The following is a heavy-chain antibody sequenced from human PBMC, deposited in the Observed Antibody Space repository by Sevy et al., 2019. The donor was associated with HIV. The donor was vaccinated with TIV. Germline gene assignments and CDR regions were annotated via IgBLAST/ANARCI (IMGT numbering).Heavy chain of an antibody. D-gene: IGHD3-9*01. J-gene: IGHJ4*02. V-gene: IGHV1-18*01. CDR3: ARDILTGYYWPTPLDF. CDR2: ISPYNGNT. Sequence: ASVKVSCKVSGYTFSRHGFSWVRQAPGQGLEWVGWISPYNGNTNYPQKFHDRVTMTTDTSTSTAYMELRTLRSDDTAVYYCARDILTGYYWPTPLDFWGQGTLVTVSS. CDR1: GYTFSRHG.